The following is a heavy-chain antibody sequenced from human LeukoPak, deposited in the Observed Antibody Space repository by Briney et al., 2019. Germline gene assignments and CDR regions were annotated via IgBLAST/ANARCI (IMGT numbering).Heavy chain of an antibody. J-gene: IGHJ4*02. CDR2: IKQDGSEK. Sequence: GGSLRLSCAASGFTFSSYWMSWVRQAPGKGLEWVANIKQDGSEKYYVDSVKGRFTISRDNAKNSLYLQMNSLRAEDTAVYYCARVRFLEWLLFDYWGQGTLVTVSS. CDR3: ARVRFLEWLLFDY. V-gene: IGHV3-7*01. CDR1: GFTFSSYW. D-gene: IGHD3-3*01.